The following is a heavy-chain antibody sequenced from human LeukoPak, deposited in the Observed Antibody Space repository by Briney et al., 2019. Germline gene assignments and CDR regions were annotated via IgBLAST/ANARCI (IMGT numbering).Heavy chain of an antibody. D-gene: IGHD3-10*01. CDR3: ARVVYYGSGSYTINDY. J-gene: IGHJ4*02. V-gene: IGHV1-2*02. CDR2: INPNSDDT. Sequence: ASVKVSCKASGYTFIHHYIHWVRQAPGQGLEWMGWINPNSDDTNYAQKFQGRVTMTTDTSTSTAYMELRSLRSDDTAVYYCARVVYYGSGSYTINDYWGQGTLVTVSS. CDR1: GYTFIHHY.